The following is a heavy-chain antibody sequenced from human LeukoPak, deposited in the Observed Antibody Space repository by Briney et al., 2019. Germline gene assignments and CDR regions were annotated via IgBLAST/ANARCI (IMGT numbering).Heavy chain of an antibody. CDR1: GFTFSSYA. Sequence: GGSLRLSCAASGFTFSSYAMSWVRQAPGKGLEWVSYINSRSSYTYYADSVKGRFTISRDNAKNSLYLQMNSLRADDTAVYYCARNWNDVLHYWGQGTLVTASA. CDR3: ARNWNDVLHY. CDR2: INSRSSYT. D-gene: IGHD1-1*01. V-gene: IGHV3-21*05. J-gene: IGHJ4*02.